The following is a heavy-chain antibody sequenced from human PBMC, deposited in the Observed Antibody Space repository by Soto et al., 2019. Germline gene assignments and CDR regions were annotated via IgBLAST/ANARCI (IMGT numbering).Heavy chain of an antibody. CDR2: TNPYTGNT. D-gene: IGHD1-26*01. Sequence: QAKLVQSGVEVKKPGASVKVSCKASRYTFTSYGISWVRQAPGQGLEWMGWTNPYTGNTNYAQKLQGRVTMTTDTSTSTAYVELRSLRSDDTAVYYCTRNPVGGNWFDPWGQGTLVTVSS. CDR1: RYTFTSYG. CDR3: TRNPVGGNWFDP. J-gene: IGHJ5*02. V-gene: IGHV1-18*01.